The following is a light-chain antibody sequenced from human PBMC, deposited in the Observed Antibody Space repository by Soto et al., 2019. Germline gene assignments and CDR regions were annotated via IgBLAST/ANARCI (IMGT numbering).Light chain of an antibody. CDR3: AAWDDSLNALYV. Sequence: QAVVTQPPSASGTPGQRVAISCSGSSTNIGSNTVNWYQHLQGTAPKLLIYTNDHRPSGVPDRFSGSKSGTSASLAISELQPEDEADYFCAAWDDSLNALYVFGTGTKLTVL. J-gene: IGLJ1*01. V-gene: IGLV1-44*01. CDR1: STNIGSNT. CDR2: TND.